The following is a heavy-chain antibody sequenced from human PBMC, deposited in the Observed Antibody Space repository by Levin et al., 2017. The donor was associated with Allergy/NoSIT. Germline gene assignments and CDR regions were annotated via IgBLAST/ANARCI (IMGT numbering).Heavy chain of an antibody. J-gene: IGHJ2*01. Sequence: ASVKVSCKASGYTFTGYYMHWVRQAPGQGLEWMGRINPNSGGTNYAQKFQGRVTMTRDTSISTAYMELSRLRSDDTAVYYCARDHGVAGPAYWYFDLWGRGTLVTVSS. CDR1: GYTFTGYY. V-gene: IGHV1-2*06. D-gene: IGHD6-19*01. CDR2: INPNSGGT. CDR3: ARDHGVAGPAYWYFDL.